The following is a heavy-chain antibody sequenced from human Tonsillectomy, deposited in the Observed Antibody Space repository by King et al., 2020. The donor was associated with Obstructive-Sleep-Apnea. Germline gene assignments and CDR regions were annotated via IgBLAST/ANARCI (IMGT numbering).Heavy chain of an antibody. V-gene: IGHV4-59*08. Sequence: QLQESGPGLVKPSETLSLTCTVSGGSISNYYWSWIRQPPGKGLEWIGYMYYSGNTNFNPSLKSRVTISADTSKIQFSLRLSSVTAADTAVYYCARHRGVEDYGGYGDYFDYWGQGTLVTVSS. CDR3: ARHRGVEDYGGYGDYFDY. CDR1: GGSISNYY. CDR2: MYYSGNT. J-gene: IGHJ4*02. D-gene: IGHD5-12*01.